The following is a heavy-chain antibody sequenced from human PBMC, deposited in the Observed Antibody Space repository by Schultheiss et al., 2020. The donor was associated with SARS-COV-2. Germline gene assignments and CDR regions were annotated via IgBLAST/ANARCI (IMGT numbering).Heavy chain of an antibody. Sequence: GGSLRLSCAVSGFTFSDSAVHWVRQASGKGLEWVGLIEIESKGYATTYAASVTGRFTISKDDSKNTAYLQMNSLKTEDTAVYYCTRDSGTYNWLDPWGQGTLVTVSS. CDR1: GFTFSDSA. CDR3: TRDSGTYNWLDP. CDR2: IEIESKGYAT. V-gene: IGHV3-73*01. D-gene: IGHD1-26*01. J-gene: IGHJ5*02.